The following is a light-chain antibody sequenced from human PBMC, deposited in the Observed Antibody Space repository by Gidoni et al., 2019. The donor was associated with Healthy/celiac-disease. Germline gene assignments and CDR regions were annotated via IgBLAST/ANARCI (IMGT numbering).Light chain of an antibody. J-gene: IGLJ2*01. CDR1: SSDVCVSNY. Sequence: QSALTQPASVSGAPGQSIPISCTGTSSDVCVSNYVSWYQQHPGKAPKLMIYDVSNRPSGVSNRFSGSKSGNTASLTISGLQAEDEADYYCSSYTSSSTLVFGGGTKLTVL. CDR3: SSYTSSSTLV. CDR2: DVS. V-gene: IGLV2-14*01.